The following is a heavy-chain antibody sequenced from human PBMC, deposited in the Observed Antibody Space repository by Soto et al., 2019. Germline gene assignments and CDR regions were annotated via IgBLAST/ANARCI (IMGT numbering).Heavy chain of an antibody. CDR2: INHSGST. Sequence: QVQLQQWGAGLLKPSETLSLTCAVYGGSFSGYYWSWIRQPPGKGLEWIGEINHSGSTNYNPSLKSRVTISVDTSKNQFSLKLSSVTAADTAVYYCARMGIFGAVDYWGQGTLVTVSP. D-gene: IGHD3-3*01. CDR3: ARMGIFGAVDY. J-gene: IGHJ4*02. V-gene: IGHV4-34*01. CDR1: GGSFSGYY.